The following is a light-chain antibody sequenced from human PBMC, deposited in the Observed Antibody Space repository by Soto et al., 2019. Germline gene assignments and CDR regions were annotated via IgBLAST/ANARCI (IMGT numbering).Light chain of an antibody. V-gene: IGKV1-39*01. CDR2: AAS. J-gene: IGKJ2*01. Sequence: DIQMTQSPSSLSASVGDRVTITCRASQSISSYLNWYQQNPGKAPKLLIYAASRLQSGVPSRFSGSGSGTDFTLTISSLQPEDFATYYCQQSYSTLMYTFGQGTKLEIK. CDR1: QSISSY. CDR3: QQSYSTLMYT.